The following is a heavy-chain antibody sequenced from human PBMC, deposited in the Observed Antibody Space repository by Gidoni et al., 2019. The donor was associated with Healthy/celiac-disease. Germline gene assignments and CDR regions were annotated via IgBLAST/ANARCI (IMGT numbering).Heavy chain of an antibody. V-gene: IGHV4-34*01. D-gene: IGHD6-19*01. CDR1: GGSFSGYY. CDR2: ISPSGST. J-gene: IGHJ4*02. CDR3: ARAGYSSGWYFLGVGGYFDY. Sequence: QVQLQQWGAGLLKPSETLSLTCAVSGGSFSGYYWSWIRQPPGKGLEWIGEISPSGSTNYNPSLKSRVTISVDTSKNQFSLKLSSVTAADTAVYYCARAGYSSGWYFLGVGGYFDYWGQGTLVTVSS.